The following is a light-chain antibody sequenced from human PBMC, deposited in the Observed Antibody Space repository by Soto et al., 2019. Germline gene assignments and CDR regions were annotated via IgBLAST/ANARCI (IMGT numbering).Light chain of an antibody. V-gene: IGLV2-14*01. CDR3: SSYTTTNTVL. J-gene: IGLJ2*01. CDR2: EVS. Sequence: QSALTQPPSASGSPGQSVTISCTGTSSDVGAFNYVSWYQQYPGEAPKLIIYEVSDRPSGVSPRFSGSKSGNTASLTISGLQAEDEAHYYCSSYTTTNTVLFGGGTKVTVL. CDR1: SSDVGAFNY.